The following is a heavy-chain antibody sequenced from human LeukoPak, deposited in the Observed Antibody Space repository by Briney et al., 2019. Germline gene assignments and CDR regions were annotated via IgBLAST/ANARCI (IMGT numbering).Heavy chain of an antibody. J-gene: IGHJ4*02. CDR3: AKTYPSYSHYFDY. D-gene: IGHD3-10*01. Sequence: GSLRLSCAASGFTFDDYTMHWVRQAPGKGLEWVSLISWDGGNTCYADSVKGRFTISRDNSKNSLYLQMNSLRTEDTALYYCAKTYPSYSHYFDYWGQGTLVTVSS. CDR2: ISWDGGNT. V-gene: IGHV3-43*01. CDR1: GFTFDDYT.